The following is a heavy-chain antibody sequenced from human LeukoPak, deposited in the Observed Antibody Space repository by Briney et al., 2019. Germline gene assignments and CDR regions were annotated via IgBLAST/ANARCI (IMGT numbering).Heavy chain of an antibody. Sequence: ASVKVSCKASGGTFSSYAISWVRQAPGQGLEWMGGIIPIFGTANYAQKFQGRVTITADESTSTAYMELSSLRPEDTAVYYCARASLGTVVTPNGYFDYWGQGTLVTVSS. CDR3: ARASLGTVVTPNGYFDY. V-gene: IGHV1-69*13. CDR2: IIPIFGTA. D-gene: IGHD4-23*01. J-gene: IGHJ4*02. CDR1: GGTFSSYA.